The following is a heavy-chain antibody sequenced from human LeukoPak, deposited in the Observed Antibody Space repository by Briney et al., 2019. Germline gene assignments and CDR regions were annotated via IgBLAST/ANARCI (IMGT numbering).Heavy chain of an antibody. CDR2: IKQDGSEK. Sequence: PGGSLRLSCAASGFTFSDYYMSWIRQAPGKGLEWVANIKQDGSEKYYVDSVKGRFTISRDNAKNSLYLQMNSLRAEDTAVYYCARDGAPDAHCSSTSCAIRWGQGPLVTVSS. J-gene: IGHJ4*02. CDR1: GFTFSDYY. D-gene: IGHD2-2*01. CDR3: ARDGAPDAHCSSTSCAIR. V-gene: IGHV3-7*01.